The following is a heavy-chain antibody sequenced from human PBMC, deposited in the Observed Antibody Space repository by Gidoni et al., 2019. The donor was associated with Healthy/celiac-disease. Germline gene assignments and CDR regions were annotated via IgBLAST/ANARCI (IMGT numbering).Heavy chain of an antibody. CDR3: AKGLVVITYDAFDI. V-gene: IGHV3-30*18. CDR1: GFTFSSYG. J-gene: IGHJ3*02. Sequence: QVQLVESGGGVVQPGRSLRLSCAAAGFTFSSYGMHWVRQAPGKGLEWVAVISYDGSNKYYADSVKGRFTISRDNSKNTLYLQMNSLRAEDTAVYYCAKGLVVITYDAFDIWGQGTMVTVSS. D-gene: IGHD3-10*01. CDR2: ISYDGSNK.